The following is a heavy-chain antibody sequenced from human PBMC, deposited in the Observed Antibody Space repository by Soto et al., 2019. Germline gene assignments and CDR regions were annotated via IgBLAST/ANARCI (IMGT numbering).Heavy chain of an antibody. CDR2: IRSSSSTI. Sequence: EVQLVASGGGLVQPGGSLRLSCAASGFTFSSYSMNWLRQAPGKGLEWVSYIRSSSSTIYYADSVKGRFTIASETAKNSLWLHMSILGDEDTAVSYCAIAYYDSRGYYTFYAFDIWGQGTMVTVSS. CDR3: AIAYYDSRGYYTFYAFDI. V-gene: IGHV3-48*02. D-gene: IGHD3-22*01. J-gene: IGHJ3*02. CDR1: GFTFSSYS.